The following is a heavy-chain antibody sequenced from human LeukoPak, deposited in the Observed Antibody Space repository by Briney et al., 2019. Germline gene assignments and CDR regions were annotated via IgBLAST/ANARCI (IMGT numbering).Heavy chain of an antibody. CDR1: GFTFSSYG. D-gene: IGHD5-18*01. J-gene: IGHJ4*02. CDR3: AKDQDGYSYGYYGN. CDR2: IRYDGSNK. V-gene: IGHV3-30*02. Sequence: PGGSLRLSCAASGFTFSSYGMHWVRRAPGKGLEWVAFIRYDGSNKYYADSVKGRFTISRDNSKNTLYLQMNSLRAEDTAVYYCAKDQDGYSYGYYGNWGQGTLVTVSS.